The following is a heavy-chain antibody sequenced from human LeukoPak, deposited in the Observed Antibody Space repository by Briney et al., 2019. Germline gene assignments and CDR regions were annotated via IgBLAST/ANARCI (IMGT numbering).Heavy chain of an antibody. D-gene: IGHD6-13*01. Sequence: SETLSLTCSVSGDSITGYYWGWIRQPPGKGLEWIGNIYYTGNTYYNSSLKGRVTISVDTSKNQFSLKLSSVTAADTAVYYCARRFPLAAGIRGWFDPWGQGTLVTVSS. V-gene: IGHV4-39*01. CDR1: GDSITGYY. CDR3: ARRFPLAAGIRGWFDP. J-gene: IGHJ5*02. CDR2: IYYTGNT.